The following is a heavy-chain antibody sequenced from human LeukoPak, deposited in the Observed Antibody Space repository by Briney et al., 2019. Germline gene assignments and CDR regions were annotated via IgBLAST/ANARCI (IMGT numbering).Heavy chain of an antibody. D-gene: IGHD1-1*01. Sequence: GASVKVSCKASGGTFSGYAISWVRQAPGQGLEWMGGIIPIFGTANYAQKFQGRVTITVDESTSTAYMELSSLRSEDTAVYYCARSQLYEFDYWGQGTLVTVSA. CDR2: IIPIFGTA. CDR1: GGTFSGYA. CDR3: ARSQLYEFDY. J-gene: IGHJ4*02. V-gene: IGHV1-69*01.